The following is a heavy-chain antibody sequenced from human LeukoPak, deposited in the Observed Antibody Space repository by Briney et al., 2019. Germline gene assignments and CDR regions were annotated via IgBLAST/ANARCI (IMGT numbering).Heavy chain of an antibody. CDR2: ISYDGSNK. CDR1: GFTFSSYG. D-gene: IGHD1-26*01. CDR3: ANEWELLLFDY. Sequence: GRSLRLSCAASGFTFSSYGMHWVRQAPGKGLEWVAVISYDGSNKYYADSVKGRFTTSRDNSKNTLYLQMNSLRAEDTAVYYCANEWELLLFDYWGQGTLVTVSS. J-gene: IGHJ4*02. V-gene: IGHV3-30*18.